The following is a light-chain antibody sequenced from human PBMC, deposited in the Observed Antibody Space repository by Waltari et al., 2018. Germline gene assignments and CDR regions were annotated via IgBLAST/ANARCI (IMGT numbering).Light chain of an antibody. Sequence: DIQMTQSPSSLSASVGDRVTITCRASQNINKYLHWYQQKPGKAPKLLIYAASSLQSGVQSRFSGGRSGTDFTLSITSLQPGDFATYYCEQAARTPLTFGGGTKVGI. CDR1: QNINKY. CDR3: EQAARTPLT. V-gene: IGKV1-39*01. J-gene: IGKJ4*01. CDR2: AAS.